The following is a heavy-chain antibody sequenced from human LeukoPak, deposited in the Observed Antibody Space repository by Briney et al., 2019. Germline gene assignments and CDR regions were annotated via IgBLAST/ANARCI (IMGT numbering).Heavy chain of an antibody. Sequence: PGGSLRLSCAASGFTFSSYSMNWVRQAPGKGLEWVSSISSSSSYIYYADSVNGRFTISRDNAKNSLYLQMNSLRAEDTAVYYCATGVSDYGDYGWYFDYWGQGTLVTVSS. CDR2: ISSSSSYI. CDR3: ATGVSDYGDYGWYFDY. D-gene: IGHD4-17*01. V-gene: IGHV3-21*01. J-gene: IGHJ4*02. CDR1: GFTFSSYS.